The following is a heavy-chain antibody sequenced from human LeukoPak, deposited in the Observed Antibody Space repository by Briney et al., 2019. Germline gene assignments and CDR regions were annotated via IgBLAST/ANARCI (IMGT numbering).Heavy chain of an antibody. CDR2: IKSKTDGGTT. Sequence: GGSLRLSCAASGFTFSNAWMSWVRQAPGKGLEWVGRIKSKTDGGTTDYAAPVKGRFTISRDDSKNTLYLQMNSLKTEDTAVYYCTTDPKRHYYGSGSYYRPYAYWGQGTLVTVSS. CDR1: GFTFSNAW. J-gene: IGHJ4*02. D-gene: IGHD3-10*01. CDR3: TTDPKRHYYGSGSYYRPYAY. V-gene: IGHV3-15*01.